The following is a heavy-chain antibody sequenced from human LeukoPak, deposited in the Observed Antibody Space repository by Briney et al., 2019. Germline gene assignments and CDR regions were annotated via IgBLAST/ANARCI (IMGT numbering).Heavy chain of an antibody. CDR3: ARGRNQLLLYYYGMDV. CDR2: ISYDGSNK. V-gene: IGHV3-30-3*01. D-gene: IGHD2-2*01. Sequence: PGRSLRLSCAASGFTFSSYAMHWVRQAPGKGLEWVAVISYDGSNKHYADSVKGRFTISRDNSKNTLYLQMNSLRAEDTAVYYCARGRNQLLLYYYGMDVWGQGTTVTVSS. J-gene: IGHJ6*02. CDR1: GFTFSSYA.